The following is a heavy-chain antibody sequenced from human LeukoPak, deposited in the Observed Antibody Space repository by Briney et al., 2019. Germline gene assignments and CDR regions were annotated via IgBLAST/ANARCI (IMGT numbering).Heavy chain of an antibody. CDR3: ATVQWELLGYYYYYGMDV. Sequence: ASVKVSCKVSGYTLTELSMHWVRQAPGKGVEWTGGFHTEDGETIYAQKFQGGVTMTEDTSTDTAYMELSSLRSEDTAVYYCATVQWELLGYYYYYGMDVWGQGTTVTVSS. D-gene: IGHD1-26*01. CDR2: FHTEDGET. V-gene: IGHV1-24*01. CDR1: GYTLTELS. J-gene: IGHJ6*02.